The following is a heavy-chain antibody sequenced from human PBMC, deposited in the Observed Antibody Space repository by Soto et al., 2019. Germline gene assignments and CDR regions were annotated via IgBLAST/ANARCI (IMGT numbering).Heavy chain of an antibody. J-gene: IGHJ1*01. CDR1: DSPFTGYG. CDR2: ISAYNGNT. V-gene: IGHV1-18*01. Sequence: ATVNVSCKASDSPFTGYGITWVRQAPGQGLEWMGWISAYNGNTNYAQKLQGRVTMTTDTSTSTAYMELRSLRSDDTAVYYCARGVLYSTAEYFQHWGQGSLVTVTS. CDR3: ARGVLYSTAEYFQH. D-gene: IGHD6-13*01.